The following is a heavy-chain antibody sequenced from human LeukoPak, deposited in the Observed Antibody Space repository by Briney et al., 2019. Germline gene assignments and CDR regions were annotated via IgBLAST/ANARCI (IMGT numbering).Heavy chain of an antibody. V-gene: IGHV4-34*01. D-gene: IGHD6-19*01. Sequence: SETLSLTCAVYGGSFSGYYWSWIRQPPGKGLEWIGGINHSGSTNYNPSLKSRVTISVDTSKNQFSLKLSSVTAADTAVYYCARGRAVAGTFDYWGQGTLVTVSS. CDR2: INHSGST. CDR3: ARGRAVAGTFDY. CDR1: GGSFSGYY. J-gene: IGHJ4*02.